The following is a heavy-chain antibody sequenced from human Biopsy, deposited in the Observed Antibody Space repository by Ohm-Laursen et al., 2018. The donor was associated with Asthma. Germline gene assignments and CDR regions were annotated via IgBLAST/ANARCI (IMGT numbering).Heavy chain of an antibody. D-gene: IGHD3-9*01. CDR2: ISGSGGST. J-gene: IGHJ4*02. Sequence: PRLFCAASGFTFSSYAMSWVRQAPGKGLEWVSAISGSGGSTYYADSVKGRFTISRDNSKNTLYLQMNSLRAEDTAVYYCAKDRDYDILTGPPGFDYWGQGTLVTVSS. V-gene: IGHV3-23*01. CDR1: GFTFSSYA. CDR3: AKDRDYDILTGPPGFDY.